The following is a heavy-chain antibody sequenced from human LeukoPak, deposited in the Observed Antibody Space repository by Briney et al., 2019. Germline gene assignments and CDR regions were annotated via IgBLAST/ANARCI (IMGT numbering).Heavy chain of an antibody. V-gene: IGHV1-46*01. CDR1: GYTFTTYY. CDR2: INPSVGNT. J-gene: IGHJ5*02. Sequence: ASVKVSCKASGYTFTTYYINWVRQAPGQGLEWMGIINPSVGNTIYAQQFQGRVTMTGDTSTSTVYMELSSLRSEDTAVYYCARVGRTYYYGSGSSLPNWFDPWGQGTLVTVSS. D-gene: IGHD3-10*01. CDR3: ARVGRTYYYGSGSSLPNWFDP.